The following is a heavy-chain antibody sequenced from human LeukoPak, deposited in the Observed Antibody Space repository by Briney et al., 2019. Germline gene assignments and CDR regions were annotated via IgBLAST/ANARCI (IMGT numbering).Heavy chain of an antibody. Sequence: PSETLSLTCAVYGGSFSGYYWSWIRQPPGKGLEWIGEINHSGSTNYNPSLKSRVTISVDTSKNQFSLKLGSVTAADTAVYYCARRVAVTTGFDYWGQGTLVTVSS. J-gene: IGHJ4*02. CDR2: INHSGST. D-gene: IGHD4-17*01. CDR3: ARRVAVTTGFDY. CDR1: GGSFSGYY. V-gene: IGHV4-34*01.